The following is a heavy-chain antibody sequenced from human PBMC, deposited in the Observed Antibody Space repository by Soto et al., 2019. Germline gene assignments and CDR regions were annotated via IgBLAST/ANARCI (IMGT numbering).Heavy chain of an antibody. CDR2: IYYSGST. V-gene: IGHV4-61*01. CDR1: GGSVSSGSYY. D-gene: IGHD3-9*01. Sequence: QVQLQESGPGLVKPSETLSLTCTVSGGSVSSGSYYWSWLRQPPGKVLEWIGYIYYSGSTNYNPSLTSRVTISVDTSQTQFSLKLSSVTAADTAVYYCARDSLSRYFGPMDVWGQGTTVTVSS. CDR3: ARDSLSRYFGPMDV. J-gene: IGHJ6*02.